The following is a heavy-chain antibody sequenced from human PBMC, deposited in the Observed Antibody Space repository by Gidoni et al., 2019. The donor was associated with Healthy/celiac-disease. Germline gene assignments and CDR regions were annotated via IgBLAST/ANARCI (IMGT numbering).Heavy chain of an antibody. CDR2: INHSGST. Sequence: QAQLPQCGAGLLKPSETLYLTCPVYGGSFSGYYWSWIRQPPGKGLEWIGEINHSGSTNYNPSLKSRVTISVDTSKNQFSLKLSSVTAADTAVYYCARGARATPSSVDIWGQGTMVTVSS. J-gene: IGHJ3*02. CDR1: GGSFSGYY. D-gene: IGHD5-12*01. CDR3: ARGARATPSSVDI. V-gene: IGHV4-34*01.